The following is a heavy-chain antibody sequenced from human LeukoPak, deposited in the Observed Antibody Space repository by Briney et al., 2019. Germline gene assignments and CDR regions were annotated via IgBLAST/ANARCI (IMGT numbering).Heavy chain of an antibody. CDR2: IYYSGST. D-gene: IGHD5-18*01. V-gene: IGHV4-31*03. J-gene: IGHJ3*02. CDR3: ARGERYSYVLDAFDI. CDR1: GGSISSGGYY. Sequence: PSQTLPLTCTVSGGSISSGGYYWSWIRQHPGKGLEWIGYIYYSGSTYYNPSLKSRVTISVDTSKNQFSLKLSSVTAADTAVYYCARGERYSYVLDAFDIWGQGTMVTVSS.